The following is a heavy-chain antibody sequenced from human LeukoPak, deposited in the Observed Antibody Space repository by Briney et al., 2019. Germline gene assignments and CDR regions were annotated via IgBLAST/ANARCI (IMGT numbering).Heavy chain of an antibody. J-gene: IGHJ4*02. D-gene: IGHD3-9*01. V-gene: IGHV4-4*09. CDR3: ARGYYDILTGYHRYFDY. Sequence: SETLSLTCTVSGGSISSYYWSWIRQPPGKGLEWIGYIYTSGSTNYNHSLKSRVTISVDTSKNQFSLKLSSVTAADTAVYYCARGYYDILTGYHRYFDYWGQGTLVTVSS. CDR1: GGSISSYY. CDR2: IYTSGST.